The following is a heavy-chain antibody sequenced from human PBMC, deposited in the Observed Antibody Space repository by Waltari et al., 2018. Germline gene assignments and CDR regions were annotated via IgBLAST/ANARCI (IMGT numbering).Heavy chain of an antibody. Sequence: EVQLVESGGGLVQPGGSLRLPCAASGFTFSNYLMHWVRQAPGRGLWWVSRINIDGSSTDYADSVKGRFTISRDNAKNTLYLHMNSLRAEDTAVYYCASGDDWGRGTLVTVSS. J-gene: IGHJ1*01. CDR1: GFTFSNYL. CDR3: ASGDD. CDR2: INIDGSST. V-gene: IGHV3-74*01. D-gene: IGHD3-10*01.